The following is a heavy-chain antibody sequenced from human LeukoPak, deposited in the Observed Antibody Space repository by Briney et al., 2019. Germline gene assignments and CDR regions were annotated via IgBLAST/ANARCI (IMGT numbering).Heavy chain of an antibody. CDR2: ISSSSSTI. D-gene: IGHD3-16*01. J-gene: IGHJ6*03. CDR3: ARGSTQGGVYDYVWGSYWVNYYYYYMDV. Sequence: GGSLRLSCAASGFTFSSYSMNWVRQAPGKGLEWVSYISSSSSTIYYADSVKGRFTISRDNAKNSLYLQRNSLRGEDTAVYYCARGSTQGGVYDYVWGSYWVNYYYYYMDVWGKGTTVTVSS. V-gene: IGHV3-48*04. CDR1: GFTFSSYS.